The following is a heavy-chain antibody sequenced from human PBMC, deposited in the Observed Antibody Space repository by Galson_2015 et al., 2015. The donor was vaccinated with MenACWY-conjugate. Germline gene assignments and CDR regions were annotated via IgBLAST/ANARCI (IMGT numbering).Heavy chain of an antibody. D-gene: IGHD6-19*01. V-gene: IGHV4-59*01. J-gene: IGHJ4*02. CDR2: IYYSGST. Sequence: IGSIYYSGSTNYNPSLKSRVTISVDTSKNQFSLKLSSVTAADTAVYYCASTIAVAGTGFDYWGQGTLVTVSS. CDR3: ASTIAVAGTGFDY.